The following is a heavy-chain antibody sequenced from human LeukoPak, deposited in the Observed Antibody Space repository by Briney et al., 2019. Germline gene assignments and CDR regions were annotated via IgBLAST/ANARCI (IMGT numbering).Heavy chain of an antibody. CDR3: ARAFMVRGVTTRQTAAFDI. V-gene: IGHV3-11*04. Sequence: PGGSLRLSCAASGFTFSDYYMSWIRQAPGKGLEWVSYISSSGSTIYYADSVKGRFTISRDNAKNSLYLQMNSLRAEHTAVYYCARAFMVRGVTTRQTAAFDIWGQGTMVTVSS. CDR1: GFTFSDYY. D-gene: IGHD3-10*01. CDR2: ISSSGSTI. J-gene: IGHJ3*02.